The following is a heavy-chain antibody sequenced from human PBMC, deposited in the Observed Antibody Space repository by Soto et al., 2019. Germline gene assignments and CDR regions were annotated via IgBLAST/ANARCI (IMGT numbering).Heavy chain of an antibody. CDR2: ISYDGSNK. CDR1: GFTFSSYG. Sequence: GGSLRLSCAASGFTFSSYGMHWVRQAPGKGLEWVAVISYDGSNKYYADSVKGRFTISRDNSKNTLYLQMNSLRAEDTAVYYCARDTGDYYDSSGPGDYWGQGTLVTVSS. J-gene: IGHJ4*02. V-gene: IGHV3-30*03. CDR3: ARDTGDYYDSSGPGDY. D-gene: IGHD3-22*01.